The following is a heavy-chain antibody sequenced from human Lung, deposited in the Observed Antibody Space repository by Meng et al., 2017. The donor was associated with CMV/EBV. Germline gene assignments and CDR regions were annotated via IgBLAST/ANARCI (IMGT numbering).Heavy chain of an antibody. D-gene: IGHD6-19*01. CDR1: GFTFRTSA. J-gene: IGHJ4*02. Sequence: GGSXRLXFAASGFTFRTSARTWVRKAPGKGLEWVAFIWYDGSYEYYAASVKGRFTISRDNSKNTVYQQMNSLRGDETAVYYCAKGQGCGRSAVLDYWGQGXLVTVSS. V-gene: IGHV3-30*02. CDR3: AKGQGCGRSAVLDY. CDR2: IWYDGSYE.